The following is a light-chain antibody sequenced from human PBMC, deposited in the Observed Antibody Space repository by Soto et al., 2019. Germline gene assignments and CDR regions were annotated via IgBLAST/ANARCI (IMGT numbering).Light chain of an antibody. V-gene: IGLV2-14*03. J-gene: IGLJ1*01. Sequence: QSALTQPASVSGSPGQSITISCIGTSSDVGGYNYVSWYQQHPGKGPKLMIYDVSHRPSGVSNRFSGSKSGNTASLTISGLQAEDEADYYCSSYTSSNTLDVFGTGTKLTVL. CDR1: SSDVGGYNY. CDR3: SSYTSSNTLDV. CDR2: DVS.